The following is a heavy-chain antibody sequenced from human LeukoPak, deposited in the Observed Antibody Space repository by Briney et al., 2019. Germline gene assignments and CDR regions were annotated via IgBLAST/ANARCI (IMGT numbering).Heavy chain of an antibody. V-gene: IGHV3-48*02. CDR2: ISSSSSTI. CDR3: AGARASGRSGFDY. J-gene: IGHJ4*02. CDR1: GLTVSSYS. D-gene: IGHD2-15*01. Sequence: GGSLRLSCVASGLTVSSYSMNWVRQAPGKGLEWVSYISSSSSTIYYADSVKGRFTTSRDNAKNSLDLQMNSLRDEDTAVYYCAGARASGRSGFDYWGQGTLVTVSS.